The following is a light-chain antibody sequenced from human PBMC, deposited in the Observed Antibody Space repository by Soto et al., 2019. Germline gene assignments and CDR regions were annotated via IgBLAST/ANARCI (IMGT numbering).Light chain of an antibody. CDR2: KNN. V-gene: IGLV1-47*01. J-gene: IGLJ3*02. CDR1: SYNIGKNL. CDR3: AAWDDSLSAWV. Sequence: HSVLTQPPSASGTPGQRVTISCSGGSYNIGKNLVYWYQQRPGTAPKLLIFKNNARPSGVPDRFSGSNSGSSASLAMSGLRSEDEADYFCAAWDDSLSAWVFGGGTKLTVL.